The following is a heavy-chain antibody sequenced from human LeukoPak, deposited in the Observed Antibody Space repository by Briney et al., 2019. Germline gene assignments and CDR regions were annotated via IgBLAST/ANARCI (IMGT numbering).Heavy chain of an antibody. CDR2: ISGSGGST. V-gene: IGHV3-23*01. CDR3: AKGLYDSSGYDAFDI. D-gene: IGHD3-22*01. J-gene: IGHJ3*02. Sequence: GGSLRLSCAASGFTFSSYGMSWVRQAPGKGLEWVSAISGSGGSTYYADSVKGRLTISRDNSKNTLYLQMNSLRAEDTAVYYCAKGLYDSSGYDAFDIWGQGTMVTVSS. CDR1: GFTFSSYG.